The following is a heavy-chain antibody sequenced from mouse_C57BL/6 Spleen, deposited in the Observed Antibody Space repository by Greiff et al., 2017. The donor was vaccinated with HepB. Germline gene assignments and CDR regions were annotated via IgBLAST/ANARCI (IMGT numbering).Heavy chain of an antibody. CDR2: IDPSDSYT. CDR1: GYTFTSYW. Sequence: QVQLQQPGAELVMPGASVKLSCKASGYTFTSYWMHWVKQRPGQGLEWIGEIDPSDSYTNYNQKFKGKSTLTVDKSSSTAYMQLSSLTSEDSAVYYCAGGDLETAMDYWGQGTSVTVSS. J-gene: IGHJ4*01. V-gene: IGHV1-69*01. CDR3: AGGDLETAMDY.